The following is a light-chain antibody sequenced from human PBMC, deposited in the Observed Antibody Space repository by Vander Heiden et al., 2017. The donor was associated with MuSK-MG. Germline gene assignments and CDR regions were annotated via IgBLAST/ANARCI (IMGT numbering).Light chain of an antibody. V-gene: IGLV1-40*01. CDR1: SSNIGADFD. J-gene: IGLJ2*01. CDR3: YYYDRSLSASMV. Sequence: QSVLTQPPSVSGAPGQRVTISCTGSSSNIGADFDVHWYQQLPGTDPQVLIVVNSNRPSGVPDRFSAYTSCTSAYPVTHRLQAEDEADEDGYYYDRSLSASMVFGGGTKLTVL. CDR2: VNS.